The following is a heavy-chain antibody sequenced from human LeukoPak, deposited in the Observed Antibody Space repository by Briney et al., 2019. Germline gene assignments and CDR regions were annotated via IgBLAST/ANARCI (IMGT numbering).Heavy chain of an antibody. D-gene: IGHD6-6*01. V-gene: IGHV4-39*01. CDR3: ARPYSSASTDYFDY. CDR1: GGSISSSSYY. Sequence: PSDTLSLPCTVSGGSISSSSYYWGWIRQPPGKGLEWIGSIYYSGSTYYNPSLKSRVTISVDTSKNQFSLKLSSVTAADTAVYYCARPYSSASTDYFDYWGQGTLVTVSS. CDR2: IYYSGST. J-gene: IGHJ4*02.